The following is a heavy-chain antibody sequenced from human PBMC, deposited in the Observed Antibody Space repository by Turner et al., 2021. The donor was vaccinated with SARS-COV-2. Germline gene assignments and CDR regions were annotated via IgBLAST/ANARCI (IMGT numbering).Heavy chain of an antibody. V-gene: IGHV3-30*18. Sequence: VQLVESGGGLVQPGGSLRLSCAASGFTFSSYGMHWVRQAPGKGLEWVAVTSYDGSNKYYADSVKGRFTISRDNSNTTLYLQMNSLRAEDTAVYYCAKQQGLYSNPMYYFDYWGQGTLVTVSS. CDR2: TSYDGSNK. J-gene: IGHJ4*02. D-gene: IGHD4-4*01. CDR3: AKQQGLYSNPMYYFDY. CDR1: GFTFSSYG.